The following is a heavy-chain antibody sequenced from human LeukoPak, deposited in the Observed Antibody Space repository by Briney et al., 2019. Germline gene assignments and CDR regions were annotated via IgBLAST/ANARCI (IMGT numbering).Heavy chain of an antibody. Sequence: GESLNISCKGSGYSFTKYWIAWVRQMPGKGLEWMGIIYPGDSDTRYSPSFQGQVTISADKSISTAYLQWSSLKASDTAIYYCATATVTSGLDYWGQGTLVTVSS. J-gene: IGHJ4*02. CDR1: GYSFTKYW. CDR3: ATATVTSGLDY. V-gene: IGHV5-51*01. CDR2: IYPGDSDT. D-gene: IGHD4-17*01.